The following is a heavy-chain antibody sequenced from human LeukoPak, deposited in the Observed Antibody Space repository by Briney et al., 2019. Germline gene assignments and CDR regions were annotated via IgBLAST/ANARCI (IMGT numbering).Heavy chain of an antibody. J-gene: IGHJ3*02. CDR3: ARTVDTVMGPGKLLGDAFDI. CDR1: GFTFSSYS. Sequence: GGSLRLSCAASGFTFSSYSMNWVCQAPGKGLEWVSSISSNNNYIYYADSVRGRFTISRDNTKNSLYLQMNSLRAEDTAVYYCARTVDTVMGPGKLLGDAFDIWGQGTMVTVSS. D-gene: IGHD5-18*01. V-gene: IGHV3-21*01. CDR2: ISSNNNYI.